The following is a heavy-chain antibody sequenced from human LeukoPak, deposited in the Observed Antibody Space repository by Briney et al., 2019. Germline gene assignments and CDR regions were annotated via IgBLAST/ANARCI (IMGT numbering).Heavy chain of an antibody. CDR3: AREDADDAFDI. CDR1: GFTFSSYE. Sequence: GGSLRLSCAASGFTFSSYEMNWVRQAPGKGLEWVSYISSSGSSTYYGDSVKGRFTISRDNAENSVYLQMNSLRAEDTAVYHCAREDADDAFDIWGQGTVVTVSS. CDR2: ISSSGSST. J-gene: IGHJ3*02. V-gene: IGHV3-48*03.